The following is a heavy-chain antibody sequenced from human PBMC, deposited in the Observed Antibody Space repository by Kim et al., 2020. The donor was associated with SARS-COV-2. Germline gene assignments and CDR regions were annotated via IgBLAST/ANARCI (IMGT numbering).Heavy chain of an antibody. CDR3: ARLGGNTQMGYNWFDP. D-gene: IGHD2-15*01. J-gene: IGHJ5*02. CDR2: SNHLGGT. CDR1: CGSLIGSY. Sequence: SETRSLTCAVHCGSLIGSYWSWIRQPPGKGLEWIGESNHLGGTNYNPSLKSRVTISVDTSKNQFSLRLSSVTAADTAVYYCARLGGNTQMGYNWFDPWGQGTLVTVSS. V-gene: IGHV4-34*01.